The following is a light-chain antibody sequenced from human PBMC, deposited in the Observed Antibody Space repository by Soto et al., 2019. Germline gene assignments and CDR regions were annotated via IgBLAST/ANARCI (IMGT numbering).Light chain of an antibody. J-gene: IGKJ1*01. CDR3: LQGYTDPRT. Sequence: DIQMTQSPSSLSASVGDRVTITCRASQGIGTDLGWYRQKPGRAPERLIYSTSSLQSGVPSRFSGSESVTEFSLTITSLQPEDFATYYCLQGYTDPRTVGQGTKVDIK. V-gene: IGKV1-17*01. CDR2: STS. CDR1: QGIGTD.